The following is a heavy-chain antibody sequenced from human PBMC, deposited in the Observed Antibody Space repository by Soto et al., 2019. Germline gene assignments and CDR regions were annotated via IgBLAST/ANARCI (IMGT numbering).Heavy chain of an antibody. CDR2: IIPILGIA. V-gene: IGHV1-69*02. J-gene: IGHJ4*02. Sequence: QVQLVQSGAEVKKPGSSVKVSCKASGGTFSSYTISWVRQAPGQGLEWMGRIIPILGIANYAQKFQGRVTITADKPTSTAYMELSSLRSEDTAVYYCARLKGIAAAGTVDYWGQGTLVTVSS. D-gene: IGHD6-13*01. CDR1: GGTFSSYT. CDR3: ARLKGIAAAGTVDY.